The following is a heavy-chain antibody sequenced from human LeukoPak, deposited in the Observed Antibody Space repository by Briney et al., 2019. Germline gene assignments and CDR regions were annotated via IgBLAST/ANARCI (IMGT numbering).Heavy chain of an antibody. J-gene: IGHJ6*02. CDR2: IYYSGST. Sequence: SETLSLTCTVSGASISSGDYYWSWIRQPPGKGLEGIAYIYYSGSTYYNPSLKSRATISVDTSKNQFSLKLSSVTAADTAVYFCARGAMVAATRSYYYGMDVWGQGTTVTVSS. V-gene: IGHV4-30-4*01. D-gene: IGHD2-15*01. CDR3: ARGAMVAATRSYYYGMDV. CDR1: GASISSGDYY.